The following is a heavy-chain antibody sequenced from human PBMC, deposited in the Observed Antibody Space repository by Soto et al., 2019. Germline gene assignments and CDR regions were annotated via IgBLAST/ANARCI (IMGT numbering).Heavy chain of an antibody. CDR1: GGSISSGNYY. D-gene: IGHD4-4*01. V-gene: IGHV4-30-4*01. Sequence: SQTLSLTCTVSGGSISSGNYYWSWIRQPPGKGLEWIGYIYNSGTTYYNPSLKSRITISVDTSKNQFSLKLSSVTAADTAVYYCAREDDYSNYAFDYWGQGTLVTVSS. CDR3: AREDDYSNYAFDY. J-gene: IGHJ4*02. CDR2: IYNSGTT.